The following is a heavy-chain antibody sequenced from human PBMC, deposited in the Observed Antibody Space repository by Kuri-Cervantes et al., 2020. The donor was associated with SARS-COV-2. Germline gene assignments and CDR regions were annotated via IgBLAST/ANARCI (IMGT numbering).Heavy chain of an antibody. CDR1: GGSISSSSYY. D-gene: IGHD3/OR15-3a*01. Sequence: GSLRLSCTVSGGSISSSSYYWGWIRQPPGKGLEWIGSIYYSGTTYYNPSLKSRVTISVDTSKNQFSLRMSSVTDADTAVYYCASPRDWYYSGMDVWGQGTTVTVSS. CDR2: IYYSGTT. V-gene: IGHV4-39*01. J-gene: IGHJ6*02. CDR3: ASPRDWYYSGMDV.